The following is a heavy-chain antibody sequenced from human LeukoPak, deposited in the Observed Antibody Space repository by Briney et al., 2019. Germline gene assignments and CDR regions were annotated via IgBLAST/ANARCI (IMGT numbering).Heavy chain of an antibody. CDR1: GGSISSGGYS. CDR3: ASLVAATFDY. V-gene: IGHV4-30-4*07. Sequence: SETLSLTCAVSGGSISSGGYSWSWIRQPPGKGLEWIGYIYYSGSTYYNPSLKSRVTISVDTSKNQFSLKLSSVTAADTAVYYCASLVAATFDYWGQGTLVTVSS. CDR2: IYYSGST. J-gene: IGHJ4*02. D-gene: IGHD5-12*01.